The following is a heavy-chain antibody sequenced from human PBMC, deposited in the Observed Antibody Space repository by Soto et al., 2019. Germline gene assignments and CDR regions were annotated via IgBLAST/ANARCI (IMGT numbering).Heavy chain of an antibody. CDR1: GFTFSDYY. J-gene: IGHJ4*02. D-gene: IGHD1-1*01. CDR2: SSNSGTFA. CDR3: ARSGDNFNVLDY. Sequence: GGSLRLSCAASGFTFSDYYMSWVRQAPGRGLEWISYSSNSGTFARYATSVKGRFSISRDNANNSLYLEMNSLRVEDTTLYYCARSGDNFNVLDYWGQGT. V-gene: IGHV3-11*06.